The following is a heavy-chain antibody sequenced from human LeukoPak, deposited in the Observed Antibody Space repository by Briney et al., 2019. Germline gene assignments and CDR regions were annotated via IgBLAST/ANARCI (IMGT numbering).Heavy chain of an antibody. Sequence: ASVKVSCKASGYTFTSYYMHWVRQAPGQGLELMGIINPSGGSTSYAQKFQGRVTMTRETSTSTVYMELSSLRSEDTAVYYCARGDMVRGVIISPHPPFDYWGQGTLVTVSS. CDR1: GYTFTSYY. J-gene: IGHJ4*02. V-gene: IGHV1-46*01. D-gene: IGHD3-10*01. CDR3: ARGDMVRGVIISPHPPFDY. CDR2: INPSGGST.